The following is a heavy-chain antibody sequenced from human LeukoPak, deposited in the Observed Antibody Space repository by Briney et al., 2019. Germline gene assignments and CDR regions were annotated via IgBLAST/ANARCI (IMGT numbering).Heavy chain of an antibody. Sequence: ASVKVSRKASGYTFTGYYMHWVRQAPGQGLEWMGRINPNSGGTNYAQKFQGRVTMTRDTSISTAYMELSRLRSDDTAVYYCARRSRGSGPYFDYWGQGTLVTVSS. D-gene: IGHD3-16*01. J-gene: IGHJ4*02. CDR3: ARRSRGSGPYFDY. V-gene: IGHV1-2*06. CDR1: GYTFTGYY. CDR2: INPNSGGT.